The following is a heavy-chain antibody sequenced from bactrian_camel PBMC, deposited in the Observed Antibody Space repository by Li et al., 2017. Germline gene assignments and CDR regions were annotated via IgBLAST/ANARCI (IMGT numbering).Heavy chain of an antibody. CDR3: AVVKNPTRVRAAGIGSADFGY. D-gene: IGHD2*01. CDR1: GDRFVFSRYD. Sequence: HVQLVESGGGLVHAGGSLRLSCAASGDRFVFSRYDMSWVRQAPGKGLEWVSSVYSDGTNTYYADSVKGRFTISRDGSAKTMYLQMNNLKPEDSAMYYCAVVKNPTRVRAAGIGSADFGYWGQGTQVTVS. J-gene: IGHJ6*01. V-gene: IGHV3-2*01. CDR2: VYSDGTNT.